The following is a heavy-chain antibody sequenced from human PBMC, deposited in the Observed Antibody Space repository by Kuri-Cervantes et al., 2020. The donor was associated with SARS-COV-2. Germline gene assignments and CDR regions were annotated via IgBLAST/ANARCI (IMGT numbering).Heavy chain of an antibody. J-gene: IGHJ5*02. Sequence: GESLKISCAASGFTFGSYAMHWVRQAPGKGLEWVAVISYDGSNKYYADSVKGRFTISRDNSKNTLYLQMNSLRAEDTAVYYCARAGGGSYYGWFDPWGQGTLVTVSS. CDR2: ISYDGSNK. V-gene: IGHV3-30-3*01. CDR3: ARAGGGSYYGWFDP. D-gene: IGHD1-26*01. CDR1: GFTFGSYA.